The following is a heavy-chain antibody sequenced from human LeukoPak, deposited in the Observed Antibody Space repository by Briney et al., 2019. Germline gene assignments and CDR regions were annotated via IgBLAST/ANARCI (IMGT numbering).Heavy chain of an antibody. CDR2: IYTSGST. V-gene: IGHV4-61*02. Sequence: SQTLSLTCTVSGGSISSGSYYWIWMRQPAGKGLEWIGRIYTSGSTNYNPSLKSRVTISVDTSKNQFSLKLSSVTAADTAVYYCARVSYSDAFDIWGQGTMVTVSS. D-gene: IGHD1-26*01. J-gene: IGHJ3*02. CDR3: ARVSYSDAFDI. CDR1: GGSISSGSYY.